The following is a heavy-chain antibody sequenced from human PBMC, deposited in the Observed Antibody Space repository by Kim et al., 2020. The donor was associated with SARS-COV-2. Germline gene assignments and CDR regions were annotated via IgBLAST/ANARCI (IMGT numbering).Heavy chain of an antibody. J-gene: IGHJ3*02. CDR3: ARMRDYDILTGYAFDI. V-gene: IGHV4-61*01. CDR1: GGSVSSGSYY. CDR2: IYYSGST. Sequence: SETLSLTCTVSGGSVSSGSYYWSWIRQPPGKGLEWIGYIYYSGSTNYNPSLKSRVTISVDTSKNQFSLKLSSVTAADTAVYYCARMRDYDILTGYAFDIWGQGTMVTVSS. D-gene: IGHD3-9*01.